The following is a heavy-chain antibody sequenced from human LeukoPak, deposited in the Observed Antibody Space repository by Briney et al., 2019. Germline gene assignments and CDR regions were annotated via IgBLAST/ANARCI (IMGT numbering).Heavy chain of an antibody. D-gene: IGHD3-10*01. Sequence: ASVKVSCKASGGTFSSYTISWVRQATGLGLEWMGRIIPILGIANYAQKFQGRVTITADKSTSTAYMELSSLRSEDTAVYYCVSYSDAFDIWGQGTVVTVSS. CDR3: VSYSDAFDI. CDR1: GGTFSSYT. CDR2: IIPILGIA. V-gene: IGHV1-69*02. J-gene: IGHJ3*02.